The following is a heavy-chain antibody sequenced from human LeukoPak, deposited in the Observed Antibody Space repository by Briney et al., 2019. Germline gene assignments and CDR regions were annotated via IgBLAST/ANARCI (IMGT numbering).Heavy chain of an antibody. Sequence: ASVKVSCKASGYIFTTYFMHWLRQAPGQGPEWMGIINPRGGSTDYAQKFQGRVTMTSDTSTSTVYMELKSLTSEDTAVYFCARVGTTGATADNWGQGTQVTVSS. J-gene: IGHJ4*02. CDR1: GYIFTTYF. CDR2: INPRGGST. D-gene: IGHD4-11*01. V-gene: IGHV1-46*01. CDR3: ARVGTTGATADN.